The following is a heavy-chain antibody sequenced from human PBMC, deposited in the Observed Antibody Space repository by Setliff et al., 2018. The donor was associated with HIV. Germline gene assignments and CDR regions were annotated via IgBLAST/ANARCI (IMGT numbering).Heavy chain of an antibody. CDR1: GGSISSSNYW. V-gene: IGHV4-39*01. CDR3: ASRVYYYDSNNFLREEGFDP. D-gene: IGHD3-22*01. Sequence: ASETLSLTCTVSGGSISSSNYWWAWVRQPPGKGLEWVGSIHYDENTYYNPSLKSRVTISIDTSKNQFSLNLTSVTAADTAVYYCASRVYYYDSNNFLREEGFDPWGQGTRVTVSS. CDR2: IHYDENT. J-gene: IGHJ5*02.